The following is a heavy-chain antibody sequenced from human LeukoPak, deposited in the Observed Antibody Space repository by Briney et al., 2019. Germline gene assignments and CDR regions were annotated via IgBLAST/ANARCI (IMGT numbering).Heavy chain of an antibody. Sequence: GGSLRLSCAASGFTFSSYAMSWVGQAPGKGLEWVSAISGSGGSTYYADSVKGRFTISRDNSKNTLYLQMNSLRAEDTAVYYCAKDPAPAGTEGGGGYFQRWGQGTLVTVSS. CDR1: GFTFSSYA. CDR2: ISGSGGST. J-gene: IGHJ1*01. CDR3: AKDPAPAGTEGGGGYFQR. V-gene: IGHV3-23*01. D-gene: IGHD1-1*01.